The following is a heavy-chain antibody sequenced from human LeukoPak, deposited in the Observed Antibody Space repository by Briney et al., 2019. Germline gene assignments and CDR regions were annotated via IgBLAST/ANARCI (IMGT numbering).Heavy chain of an antibody. V-gene: IGHV3-33*06. CDR2: IWYEEKTK. J-gene: IGHJ4*02. CDR3: AKEGIYLKSSLED. CDR1: GFTFSSYG. Sequence: GGSLRLSCTASGFTFSSYGMHWVRQAPGSGLEWVATIWYEEKTKYYIDFVKGRFTISRDNSKNTFYLRMNSLRVDDTAIYYCAKEGIYLKSSLEDWGQGTPVTVSS. D-gene: IGHD5-12*01.